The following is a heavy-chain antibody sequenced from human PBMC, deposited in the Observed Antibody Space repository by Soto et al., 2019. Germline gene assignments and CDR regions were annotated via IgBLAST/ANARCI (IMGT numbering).Heavy chain of an antibody. D-gene: IGHD2-2*01. V-gene: IGHV1-18*01. CDR3: ARSPYCSSTSCYPYLFDY. Sequence: QVQLVQSGAEVKKPGASVKVSCKASGYTFTSYGISWVRQAPGQGLEWMGWISAYNGNTNYAQKLQGRVTMTTDTSTSTAYMELRSLRSDDTAVYYCARSPYCSSTSCYPYLFDYWGQGTLVTVSS. CDR2: ISAYNGNT. J-gene: IGHJ4*02. CDR1: GYTFTSYG.